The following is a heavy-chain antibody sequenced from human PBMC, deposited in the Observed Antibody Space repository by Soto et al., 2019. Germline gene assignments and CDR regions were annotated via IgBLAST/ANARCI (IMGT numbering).Heavy chain of an antibody. Sequence: PGGSLRLSCAASGFTFSSYAMHWVRQAPGKGLEWVAVISYDGSNKYYADSVKGRFTISRDNSKNTLYLQMNSLGAEDTAVYYCARGVPFDYWGQGTLVTVSS. CDR2: ISYDGSNK. D-gene: IGHD1-1*01. V-gene: IGHV3-30-3*01. CDR3: ARGVPFDY. CDR1: GFTFSSYA. J-gene: IGHJ4*02.